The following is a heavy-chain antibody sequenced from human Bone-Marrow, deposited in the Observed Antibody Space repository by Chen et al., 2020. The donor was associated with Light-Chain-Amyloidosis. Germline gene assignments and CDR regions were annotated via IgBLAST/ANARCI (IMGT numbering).Heavy chain of an antibody. CDR3: TSVRGIAAAYGMDV. J-gene: IGHJ6*02. Sequence: GSWVRQSPVKGLEWIGEIYYSGTANYNPSFKSRVTISVDRPKNQFSLKMTFVTAADTAVYYCTSVRGIAAAYGMDVWGQGTTVTVSS. D-gene: IGHD6-13*01. V-gene: IGHV4-4*02. CDR2: IYYSGTA.